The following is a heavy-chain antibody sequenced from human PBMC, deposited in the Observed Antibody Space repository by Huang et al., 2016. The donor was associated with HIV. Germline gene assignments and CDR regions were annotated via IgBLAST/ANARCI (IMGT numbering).Heavy chain of an antibody. V-gene: IGHV1-18*01. Sequence: QVELVQSGAEVKRPGASVRGSCKAAGYIFTKYGINWVRQAPGQGLEWMGWISAYNGNTNYAEKFQGRVTLTRDTSATTAYMELRDVTSADTAVYYCARDHWYPLQNWFDLWGQGTLVTVSS. D-gene: IGHD1-1*01. J-gene: IGHJ5*01. CDR2: ISAYNGNT. CDR3: ARDHWYPLQNWFDL. CDR1: GYIFTKYG.